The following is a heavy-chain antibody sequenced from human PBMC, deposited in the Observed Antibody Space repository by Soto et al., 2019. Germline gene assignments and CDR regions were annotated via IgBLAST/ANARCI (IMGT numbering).Heavy chain of an antibody. J-gene: IGHJ4*02. D-gene: IGHD7-27*01. V-gene: IGHV3-53*01. Sequence: EVQLVESGGGLIHPGGSLRLSCAASGLTVSGNYMGWVRQAPGKGLEWVSGIYSDGSTIYADSVKGRFTIFRDNSKNTLYLQMNGLRAEDTAVYHCARASSRWGSEAAYWGQGTLVTVSS. CDR3: ARASSRWGSEAAY. CDR1: GLTVSGNY. CDR2: IYSDGST.